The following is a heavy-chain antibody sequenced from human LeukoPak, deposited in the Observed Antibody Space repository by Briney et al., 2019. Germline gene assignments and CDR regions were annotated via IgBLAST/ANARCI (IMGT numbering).Heavy chain of an antibody. V-gene: IGHV3-20*04. CDR3: ARDRLHYGEYEKTFDY. Sequence: GGSLRLSCAASGFTFDDYGMSWVRQVPGKGLEWVSGISWNGGSTGYADSVKGRFTISRDNAKNALYLQMNSLRVEDTAVYYCARDRLHYGEYEKTFDYWGQGTLVSVSS. J-gene: IGHJ4*02. D-gene: IGHD4-17*01. CDR2: ISWNGGST. CDR1: GFTFDDYG.